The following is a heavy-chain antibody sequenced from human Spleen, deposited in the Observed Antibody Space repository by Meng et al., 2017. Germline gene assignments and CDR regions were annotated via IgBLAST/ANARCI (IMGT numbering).Heavy chain of an antibody. CDR3: VRSRAWVRTGFDP. CDR2: IYYSGGT. Sequence: QVQLQESGPGLVKPSQTLSLTCTVSGGSISSGDYYWSWIRQPPGKGLEWIGYIYYSGGTYYNPSLKSRVTISLDTSKNQFSLKLTSMTAADTAVYYCVRSRAWVRTGFDPWGQGTLVTISS. CDR1: GGSISSGDYY. D-gene: IGHD1-26*01. J-gene: IGHJ5*02. V-gene: IGHV4-30-4*01.